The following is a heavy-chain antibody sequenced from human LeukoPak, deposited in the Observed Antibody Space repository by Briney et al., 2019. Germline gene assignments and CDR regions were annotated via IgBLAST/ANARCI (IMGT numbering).Heavy chain of an antibody. D-gene: IGHD3-10*01. V-gene: IGHV4-39*07. CDR2: INHSGST. CDR1: GVSITSINYY. CDR3: ARGCVTMVRGVTAHSFDY. J-gene: IGHJ4*02. Sequence: SETLSLTCTVSGVSITSINYYWSWIRQPPGKGLEWIGEINHSGSTNYNPSLKSRVTISVDTSKNQFSLKLSPVTAADTAVYYCARGCVTMVRGVTAHSFDYWGQGTLVTVSS.